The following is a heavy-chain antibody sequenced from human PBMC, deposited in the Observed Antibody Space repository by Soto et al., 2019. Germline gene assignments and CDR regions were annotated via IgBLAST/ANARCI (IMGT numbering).Heavy chain of an antibody. J-gene: IGHJ5*02. D-gene: IGHD3-10*01. CDR1: GGSISSYY. CDR3: ARDGVTMVRGVKNWFDP. Sequence: SETLSLTCTVSGGSISSYYWSWIRQPAGKGLEWIGRIYTSGSTNYNPSLKSRVTMSVDTSKNQFSLKLSSVTAADTAVYYCARDGVTMVRGVKNWFDPWGQGTLVTAPQ. V-gene: IGHV4-4*07. CDR2: IYTSGST.